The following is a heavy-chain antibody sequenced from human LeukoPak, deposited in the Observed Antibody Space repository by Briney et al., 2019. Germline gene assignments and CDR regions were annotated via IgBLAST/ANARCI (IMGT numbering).Heavy chain of an antibody. Sequence: GGSLRLSCEASGFTFSNYSMNWVRQAPGKGLEWVSYIRSSSSTIYYADSVKGRFTISRDNAKNSLYLQMNSLRAEDTAVYYCARDPPSRGTRYFDYWGQGILVTVSS. D-gene: IGHD3-16*01. V-gene: IGHV3-48*01. J-gene: IGHJ4*02. CDR3: ARDPPSRGTRYFDY. CDR1: GFTFSNYS. CDR2: IRSSSSTI.